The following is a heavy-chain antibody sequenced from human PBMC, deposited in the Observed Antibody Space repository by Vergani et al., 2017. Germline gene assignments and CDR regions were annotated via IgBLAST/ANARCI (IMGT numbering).Heavy chain of an antibody. Sequence: QVQLQQWCAGLLKPSETLSLTCAVYGGSFSGYYWSWIRQPPGKGLEWIGEINHSGSTNYNPSLKSRVTISVDTSNNHFSLRLNYLTAADTAVYYCARRSGIVYDIFSGTRYDFDYWCQGTLVTVAS. CDR2: INHSGST. CDR3: ARRSGIVYDIFSGTRYDFDY. V-gene: IGHV4-34*01. CDR1: GGSFSGYY. J-gene: IGHJ4*02. D-gene: IGHD3-9*01.